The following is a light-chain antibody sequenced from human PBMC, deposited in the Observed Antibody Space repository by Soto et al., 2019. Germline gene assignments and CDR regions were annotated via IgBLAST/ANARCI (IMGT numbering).Light chain of an antibody. CDR2: QVS. CDR1: QSLGYSDGNSY. V-gene: IGKV2-24*01. CDR3: VQFSQSPRT. J-gene: IGKJ1*01. Sequence: DIVLTQTPLSSPVTLGQPASISCRSSQSLGYSDGNSYLSWLQQRPGQPPRLLIYQVSNRFSGVPDRFSGSGAGTDFTLKISRVEAEDVGVYYCVQFSQSPRTFGQGTKVEIK.